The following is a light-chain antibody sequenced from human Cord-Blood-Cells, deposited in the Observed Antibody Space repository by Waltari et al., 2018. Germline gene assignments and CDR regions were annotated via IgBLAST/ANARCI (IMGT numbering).Light chain of an antibody. CDR1: SSDVGGYNY. CDR2: DVS. J-gene: IGLJ1*01. CDR3: SSYTSSSTYV. V-gene: IGLV2-14*01. Sequence: QSALTQPASVSGSPGQSITISCTGTSSDVGGYNYVSCYQQHPGKAPKLMIYDVSNRPSGVSNRFSGSKSGNTASLTISGLQAEDEDDYYCSSYTSSSTYVFGTGTKVTVL.